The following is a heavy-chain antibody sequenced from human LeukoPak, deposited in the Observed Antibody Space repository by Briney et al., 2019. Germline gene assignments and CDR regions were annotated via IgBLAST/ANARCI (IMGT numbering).Heavy chain of an antibody. CDR2: ISGARSNK. V-gene: IGHV3-30-3*01. CDR1: GFTFSNYT. D-gene: IGHD3-10*01. Sequence: PGGSLRLSCAASGFTFSNYTLHWVRQAPGKGLEWVALISGARSNKYYADSVKGRFTISRDNSKSTLYLQMNSLRTEDTAVYYCARAGDYGSGSFRWRHFDYWGQGTLVTVSS. J-gene: IGHJ4*02. CDR3: ARAGDYGSGSFRWRHFDY.